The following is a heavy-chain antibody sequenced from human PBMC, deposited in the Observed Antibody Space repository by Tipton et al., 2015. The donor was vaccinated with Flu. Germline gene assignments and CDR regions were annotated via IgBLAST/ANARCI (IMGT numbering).Heavy chain of an antibody. CDR1: GYSISSGYY. Sequence: TLSLTCTVSGYSISSGYYWGWIRQPPGKGLEWIGSIYHSGSTYYNPSLKSRVTISVDTSKNQFSLKLSSVTAADTAVYYCARGGAERRWGPEGYYFDYRGQGTLVTVSS. CDR2: IYHSGST. J-gene: IGHJ4*02. V-gene: IGHV4-38-2*02. CDR3: ARGGAERRWGPEGYYFDY. D-gene: IGHD4-23*01.